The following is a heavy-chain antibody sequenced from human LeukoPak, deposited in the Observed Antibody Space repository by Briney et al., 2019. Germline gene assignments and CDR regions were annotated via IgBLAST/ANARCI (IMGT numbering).Heavy chain of an antibody. D-gene: IGHD3-22*01. V-gene: IGHV3-23*01. CDR2: ITGSDDAP. CDR3: AKGPQLFSGYHPDS. Sequence: GGSLRLSCAASGFTFSNYAMTWVRQAPGKGREWVSTITGSDDAPYYADSVKGRFTISRDYSKSMLHLQLNSLGAEDTAMYYCAKGPQLFSGYHPDSWGQVALLTVSS. J-gene: IGHJ4*02. CDR1: GFTFSNYA.